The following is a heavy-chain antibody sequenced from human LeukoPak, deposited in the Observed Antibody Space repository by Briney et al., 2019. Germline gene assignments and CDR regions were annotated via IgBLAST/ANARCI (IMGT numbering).Heavy chain of an antibody. CDR3: ARGDASGRPGIGFDF. CDR2: FHDSEST. Sequence: SETLSLTCTVSGGSISNSYWSWIRQPPGKGLEWIGFFHDSESTNYNPSLKSRVSISLDTSKNQVSLWLSSVTAADTAVYYCARGDASGRPGIGFDFWGQGTLVTVSS. D-gene: IGHD1-26*01. CDR1: GGSISNSY. V-gene: IGHV4-59*01. J-gene: IGHJ4*02.